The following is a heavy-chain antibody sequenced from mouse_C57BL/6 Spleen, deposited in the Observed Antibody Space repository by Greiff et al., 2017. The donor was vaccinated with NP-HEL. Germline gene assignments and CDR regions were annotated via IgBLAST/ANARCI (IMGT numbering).Heavy chain of an antibody. CDR1: GYAFSSSW. CDR2: IYPGDGDT. Sequence: QVQLQQSGPELVKPGASVKISCKASGYAFSSSWMNWVKQRPGTGLEWIGRIYPGDGDTNYNGKFKGKATLTADKSSSTAYMQLSSLISEDSAVYFCARGSAYWGQGTLVTVSA. J-gene: IGHJ3*01. CDR3: ARGSAY. V-gene: IGHV1-82*01.